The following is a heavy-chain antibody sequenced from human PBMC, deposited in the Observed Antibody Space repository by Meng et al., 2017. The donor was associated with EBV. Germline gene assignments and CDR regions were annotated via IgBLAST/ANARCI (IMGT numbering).Heavy chain of an antibody. CDR2: ISGSGGSK. Sequence: LEYGGGVDMHVGSLRLSCDVTGFTFRSLAMSWVRQAPGKGLGCVSAISGSGGSKYYADSVKGRFTISRDNSKNSLYLQMNSLRADYTAVYYCANNPYWGQGTLVTVSS. CDR1: GFTFRSLA. V-gene: IGHV3-23*01. CDR3: ANNPY. J-gene: IGHJ4*02.